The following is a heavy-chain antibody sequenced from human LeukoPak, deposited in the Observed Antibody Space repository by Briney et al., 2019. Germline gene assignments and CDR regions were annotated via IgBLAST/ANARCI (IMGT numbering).Heavy chain of an antibody. J-gene: IGHJ4*02. CDR1: GFTFSSYS. V-gene: IGHV3-21*01. D-gene: IGHD6-19*01. CDR2: ITSSSTYI. Sequence: GGSLRLSCAASGFTFSSYSMNWVRQAPGKGLEWVSSITSSSTYIYYADSLKGRFTISRDNAKNSLYLQMNSLRAEDAAVYYCARALAVEGVLDYWGQGTLVTVSS. CDR3: ARALAVEGVLDY.